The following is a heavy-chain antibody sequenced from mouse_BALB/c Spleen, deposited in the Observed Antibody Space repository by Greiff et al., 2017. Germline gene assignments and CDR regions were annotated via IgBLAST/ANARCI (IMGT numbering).Heavy chain of an antibody. CDR2: ILPGSGST. CDR1: GYTFSSYW. CDR3: ARYSTMITTDYAMDY. J-gene: IGHJ4*01. D-gene: IGHD2-4*01. Sequence: QVQLKESGAELMKPGASVKISCKATGYTFSSYWIEWVKQRPGHGLEWIGEILPGSGSTNYNEKFKGKATFTADTSSNTAYMQLSSLTSEDSAVYYCARYSTMITTDYAMDYWGQGTSVTVSS. V-gene: IGHV1-9*01.